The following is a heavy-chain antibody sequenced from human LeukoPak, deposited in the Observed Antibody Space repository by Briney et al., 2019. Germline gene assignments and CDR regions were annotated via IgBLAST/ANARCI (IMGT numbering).Heavy chain of an antibody. Sequence: GRSLRLSCAASGFTFSSYAMHWVRQAPGKGLEWVAVISYDGSNKYYADSVKGRFTISRDNSKNTLYLQMNSLRAEDTAVYYCASGSGRTFDYWGQGTLVTVSS. V-gene: IGHV3-30-3*01. CDR2: ISYDGSNK. CDR1: GFTFSSYA. CDR3: ASGSGRTFDY. D-gene: IGHD6-19*01. J-gene: IGHJ4*02.